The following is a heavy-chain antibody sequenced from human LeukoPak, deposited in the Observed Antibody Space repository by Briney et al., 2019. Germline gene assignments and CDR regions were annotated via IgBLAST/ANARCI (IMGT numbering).Heavy chain of an antibody. CDR1: GGSISSYY. D-gene: IGHD2-2*01. CDR2: IYYSGSP. J-gene: IGHJ3*02. Sequence: SETLSLTCTVSGGSISSYYGTWMRQPPGKGLECIGYIYYSGSPMLNPSLKTRFTISVDPSKRHFSLSLSSVSAADMAVYYCARSSRPPPVRATPLIAFDIWGEGTMVTAYS. CDR3: ARSSRPPPVRATPLIAFDI. V-gene: IGHV4-59*01.